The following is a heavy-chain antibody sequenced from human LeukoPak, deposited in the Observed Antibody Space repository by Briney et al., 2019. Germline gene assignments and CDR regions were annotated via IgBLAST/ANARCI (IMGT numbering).Heavy chain of an antibody. V-gene: IGHV3-53*01. D-gene: IGHD2-2*01. Sequence: SGVSLRLSCSASGLTVSTNYMTCVCHAPRKRLELISVLYSGGNTYYAESVSGRFTISRDNSENTLYLHMNSLRPEDTAMYYCARDKSCTSTSCYGWYYDSWGQGTLVTVSS. J-gene: IGHJ4*02. CDR3: ARDKSCTSTSCYGWYYDS. CDR2: LYSGGNT. CDR1: GLTVSTNY.